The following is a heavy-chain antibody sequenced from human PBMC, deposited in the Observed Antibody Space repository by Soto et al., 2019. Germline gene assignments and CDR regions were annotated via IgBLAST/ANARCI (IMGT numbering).Heavy chain of an antibody. Sequence: GASVKVSCKVSGYTLTELSMHWVRQAPGKGLEWMGGFDPEDGETIYAQKFKGRVTMTKDTSTNTAYMEMSSLRSEDTAVYYCAIYDLGSYGSGPSRRFDPWGQGTLVTVSS. J-gene: IGHJ5*02. CDR1: GYTLTELS. CDR3: AIYDLGSYGSGPSRRFDP. D-gene: IGHD3-10*01. V-gene: IGHV1-24*01. CDR2: FDPEDGET.